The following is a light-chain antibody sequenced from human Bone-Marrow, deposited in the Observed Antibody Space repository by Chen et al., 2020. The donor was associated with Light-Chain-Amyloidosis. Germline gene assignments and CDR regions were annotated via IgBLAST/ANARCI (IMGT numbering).Light chain of an antibody. Sequence: NFMLTQPHSVSESPGKTVIISCTRSSGSIATNYVQWYQQRPGSSPTTVIYEDDQRPSGVPDPFSGSIDRSSNSASLTISGLKTEDEADCYCQSYQGSNQGVFGGGTKLTVL. V-gene: IGLV6-57*01. J-gene: IGLJ3*02. CDR3: QSYQGSNQGV. CDR2: EDD. CDR1: SGSIATNY.